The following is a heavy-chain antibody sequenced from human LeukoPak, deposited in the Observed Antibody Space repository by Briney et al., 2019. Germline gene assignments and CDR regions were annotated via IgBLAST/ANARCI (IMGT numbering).Heavy chain of an antibody. Sequence: PGGSLRLSCAASGFTFDDYGMSWVRQAPGKGLEWVSGINWNGGSAGYADSVKGRFTISRDNAKNSLYLQMNSLRAEDTALYHCARDLDSGVVRGVIWFDPWGQGTLVTVSS. CDR2: INWNGGSA. CDR3: ARDLDSGVVRGVIWFDP. J-gene: IGHJ5*02. V-gene: IGHV3-20*01. D-gene: IGHD3-10*01. CDR1: GFTFDDYG.